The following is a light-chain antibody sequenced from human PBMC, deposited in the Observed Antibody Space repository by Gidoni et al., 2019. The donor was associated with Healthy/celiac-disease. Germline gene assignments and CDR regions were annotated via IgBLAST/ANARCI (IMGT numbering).Light chain of an antibody. J-gene: IGKJ1*01. CDR3: QQYDNPAWT. CDR2: DAS. Sequence: DIQMTQSPSSLSASVGDRVTITCQASQDISNYLNWYQPMPGKAPKLLIYDASNLETGVPSRFSGSGSGTDFTFTISSLQPEDIATYYCQQYDNPAWTFGQGTKVEIK. V-gene: IGKV1-33*01. CDR1: QDISNY.